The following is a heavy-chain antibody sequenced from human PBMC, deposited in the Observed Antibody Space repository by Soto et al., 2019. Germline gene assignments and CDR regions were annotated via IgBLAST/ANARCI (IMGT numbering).Heavy chain of an antibody. Sequence: SVKVSCKASGGTFSSYASSWVRQAPGQGLEWMGGIIPIFGTANYAQKFQGRVTITADESTSTAYMELSSLRAEDTAVYYCAKDNSFTPGSGWFAPWGQGTLVTVSS. CDR3: AKDNSFTPGSGWFAP. CDR1: GGTFSSYA. CDR2: IIPIFGTA. D-gene: IGHD2-15*01. V-gene: IGHV1-69*13. J-gene: IGHJ5*02.